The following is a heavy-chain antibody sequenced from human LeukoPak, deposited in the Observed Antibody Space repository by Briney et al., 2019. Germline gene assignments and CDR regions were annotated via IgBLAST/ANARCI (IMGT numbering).Heavy chain of an antibody. CDR3: ARLSSGLDA. J-gene: IGHJ5*02. Sequence: SETLSLTCTVYGGSFSDYYWTWIRQPPGKWLEWIGEINHSGRTNYNASLRSRVTISIDTSVKQFSLKLSSVTAADSAVYYCARLSSGLDAWGQGTLVTVSS. CDR1: GGSFSDYY. CDR2: INHSGRT. D-gene: IGHD3-22*01. V-gene: IGHV4-34*01.